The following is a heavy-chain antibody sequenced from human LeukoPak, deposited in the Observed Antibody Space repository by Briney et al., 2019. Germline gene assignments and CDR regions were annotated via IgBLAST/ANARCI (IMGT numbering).Heavy chain of an antibody. CDR2: IYFSGGT. CDR1: GDSISSSNCY. D-gene: IGHD6-6*01. Sequence: SETLSLTCTVSGDSISSSNCYWGWIRQPPGKGLEWIGSIYFSGGTYYNASLKSRVTISVDTSKNQFSLKLSSVTAADTAVYYCAVLAYYYYYMDVWGKGTTVTISS. CDR3: AVLAYYYYYMDV. V-gene: IGHV4-39*01. J-gene: IGHJ6*03.